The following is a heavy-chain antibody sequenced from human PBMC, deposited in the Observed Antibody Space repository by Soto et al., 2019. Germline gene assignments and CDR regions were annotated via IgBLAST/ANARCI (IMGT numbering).Heavy chain of an antibody. D-gene: IGHD2-2*01. V-gene: IGHV1-18*01. CDR1: GYTFTSYG. CDR2: ISAYNGNT. J-gene: IGHJ3*02. CDR3: ARDLVWYCSSTSCNDAFDI. Sequence: ASVKVSCKASGYTFTSYGISWVRQAPGQGLEWMGWISAYNGNTNYAQKLQDRVTMTTDTSTSTAYMELRSLRSDDTAVYYCARDLVWYCSSTSCNDAFDIWGQGTMVTVSS.